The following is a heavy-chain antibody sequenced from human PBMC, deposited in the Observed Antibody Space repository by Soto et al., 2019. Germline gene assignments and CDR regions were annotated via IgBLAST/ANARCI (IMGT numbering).Heavy chain of an antibody. CDR2: IKGDGNEK. J-gene: IGHJ3*02. D-gene: IGHD4-17*01. CDR3: ARANDYGRTFNI. V-gene: IGHV3-7*03. CDR1: PFTFSSYW. Sequence: EVHLVESGGGSVQPGGSLRLSCTASPFTFSSYWMTWVRQAPGKGLEWVANIKGDGNEKYYVDSVKGRFTISRDNTRNSLYLQMNTLRAEDTAVYYCARANDYGRTFNIWGQGTMVTVS.